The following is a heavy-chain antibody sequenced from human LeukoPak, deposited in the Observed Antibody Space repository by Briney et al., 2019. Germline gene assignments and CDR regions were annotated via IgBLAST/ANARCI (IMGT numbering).Heavy chain of an antibody. D-gene: IGHD2-21*01. Sequence: GGSLRLSCTASGFTFSSYWMSWVHQAPGKGLEWVANIKQDGSEKDYVDSVKGRFTISRDNAKNSLYLQMNSLRAEDTAAYYCAKYCGGDCYGMDVWGQGTTVTVSS. V-gene: IGHV3-7*01. CDR3: AKYCGGDCYGMDV. CDR1: GFTFSSYW. CDR2: IKQDGSEK. J-gene: IGHJ6*02.